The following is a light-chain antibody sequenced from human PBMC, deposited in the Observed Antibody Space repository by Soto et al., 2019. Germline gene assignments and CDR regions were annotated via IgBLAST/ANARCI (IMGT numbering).Light chain of an antibody. V-gene: IGKV3-15*01. CDR2: VTS. CDR3: QQYNKWPLT. CDR1: QSVSSN. Sequence: EIVMTHSPATLSVSPGERATLSCRASQSVSSNLAWYQQKPGQAPRILIYVTSTRATGIPARFSGSGSGTDFTLTISTLQSEDFAVYCCQQYNKWPLTFGGGTKVEIK. J-gene: IGKJ4*01.